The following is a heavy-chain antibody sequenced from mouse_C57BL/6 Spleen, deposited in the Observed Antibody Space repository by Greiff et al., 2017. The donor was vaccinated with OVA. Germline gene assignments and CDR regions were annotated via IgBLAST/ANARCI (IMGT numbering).Heavy chain of an antibody. CDR3: ARDASIYYYGSSPYWYFDV. J-gene: IGHJ1*03. V-gene: IGHV7-1*01. D-gene: IGHD1-1*01. CDR2: SRNKANDYTT. CDR1: GFTFSDFY. Sequence: DVMLVESGGGLVQSGRSLRLSCATSGFTFSDFYMEWVRQAPGKGLEWIAASRNKANDYTTEYSASVKGRFIVSRDTSQSILYLQMNALRAEDTAIYYCARDASIYYYGSSPYWYFDVWGTGTTVTVSS.